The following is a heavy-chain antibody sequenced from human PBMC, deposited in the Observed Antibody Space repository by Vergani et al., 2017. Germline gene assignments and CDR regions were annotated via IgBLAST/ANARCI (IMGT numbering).Heavy chain of an antibody. CDR2: ISAYNGNT. CDR1: GYTFTSYG. D-gene: IGHD1-20*01. CDR3: ARVAYNWNVVGWFDP. V-gene: IGHV1-18*01. Sequence: QVQLVQSGAEVKKPGASVQVSCKASGYTFTSYGISWVRQAPGQGLEWMGWISAYNGNTNYAQKLQGRVTMTTDTSTSTAYMELRSLRSDDTAVYYCARVAYNWNVVGWFDPWGQGTLVTVSS. J-gene: IGHJ5*02.